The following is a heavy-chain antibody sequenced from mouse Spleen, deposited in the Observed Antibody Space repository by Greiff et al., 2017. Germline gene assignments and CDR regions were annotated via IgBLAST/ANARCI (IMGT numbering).Heavy chain of an antibody. J-gene: IGHJ4*01. Sequence: VQLVESGPGLVQPSQSLSITCTASGFSLTSYGVHWVRQSPGKGLEWLGVIWRGGSTDYNAAFMSRLSITKDNSKSHVFFKMNSLQADDTAIYYCAKIAYGYYYAMDYWGQGTSVTVSS. CDR3: AKIAYGYYYAMDY. V-gene: IGHV2-5*01. D-gene: IGHD1-2*01. CDR2: IWRGGST. CDR1: GFSLTSYG.